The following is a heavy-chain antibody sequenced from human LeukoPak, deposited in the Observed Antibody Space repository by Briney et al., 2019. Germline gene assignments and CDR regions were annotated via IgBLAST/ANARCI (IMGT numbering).Heavy chain of an antibody. V-gene: IGHV3-33*06. Sequence: GGSLRLSCAASGFTFSDYYMSWIRQAPGKGLEWVSVMWYDGSTKYYADSVKGRFTISRDNSKNTLYLQMDSLRAEDTAVYYCAKDGAASTYFDNWGTGTLVTVSS. CDR1: GFTFSDYY. D-gene: IGHD4/OR15-4a*01. CDR3: AKDGAASTYFDN. J-gene: IGHJ4*02. CDR2: MWYDGSTK.